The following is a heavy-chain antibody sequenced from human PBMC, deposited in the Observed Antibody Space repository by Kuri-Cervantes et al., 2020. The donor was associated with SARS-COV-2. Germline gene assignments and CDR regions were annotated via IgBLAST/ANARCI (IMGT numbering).Heavy chain of an antibody. D-gene: IGHD6-13*01. CDR3: ARDGSSRDY. J-gene: IGHJ4*02. V-gene: IGHV4-39*07. Sequence: GSLRLSCTVSGGSISSSSYYWGWIRQPPGKGLEWIGSIYYSGSTNYNPSLKSRVTISVDTSKNQFSLKLSSVTAADTAVYYCARDGSSRDYWGQGTLVTVSS. CDR1: GGSISSSSYY. CDR2: IYYSGST.